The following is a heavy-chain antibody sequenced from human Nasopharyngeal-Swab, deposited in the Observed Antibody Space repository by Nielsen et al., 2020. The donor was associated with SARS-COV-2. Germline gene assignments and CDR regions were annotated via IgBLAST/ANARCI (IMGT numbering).Heavy chain of an antibody. CDR2: ISSSSSYI. D-gene: IGHD6-19*01. CDR1: GFTFGSYS. J-gene: IGHJ5*02. V-gene: IGHV3-21*01. Sequence: GGSLRLSCAASGFTFGSYSMNWVRQAPGKGLEWVSSISSSSSYIYYADSVKGRFTISRDNAKNSLYLQMNSLRAEDTAVYYCARGGHGSSGWRNWFDPWGQGTLVTVSS. CDR3: ARGGHGSSGWRNWFDP.